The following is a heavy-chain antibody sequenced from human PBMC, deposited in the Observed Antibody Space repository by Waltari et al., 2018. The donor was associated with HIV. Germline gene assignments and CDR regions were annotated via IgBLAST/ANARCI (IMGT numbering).Heavy chain of an antibody. CDR1: GGSFSGYY. CDR3: ARGRGYCSGGSCPMGNY. V-gene: IGHV4-34*01. J-gene: IGHJ4*02. D-gene: IGHD2-15*01. CDR2: INHSGST. Sequence: QVQLQQWGAGLLKPSETLSLTCAVYGGSFSGYYWNWIRQTPGKGLEWIGEINHSGSTNYNSSLKSRVTISVDTSKNQFSLKLSSVTAADTAVYYCARGRGYCSGGSCPMGNYWGQGTLVIVSS.